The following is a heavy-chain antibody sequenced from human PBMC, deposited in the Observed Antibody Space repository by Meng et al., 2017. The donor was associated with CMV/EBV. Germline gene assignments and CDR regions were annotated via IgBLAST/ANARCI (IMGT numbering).Heavy chain of an antibody. V-gene: IGHV3-9*01. Sequence: SLKISCAASGFTFDDYAMHWVRQAPGKGLEWVSGISWNSGSIGYADSVKGRFTISRDNAKNSLYLQMNSLRAEDTAVYYCARDLGPYNWNYVGVVQGAKDYWGQGTLVTVSS. CDR3: ARDLGPYNWNYVGVVQGAKDY. J-gene: IGHJ4*02. CDR1: GFTFDDYA. D-gene: IGHD1-7*01. CDR2: ISWNSGSI.